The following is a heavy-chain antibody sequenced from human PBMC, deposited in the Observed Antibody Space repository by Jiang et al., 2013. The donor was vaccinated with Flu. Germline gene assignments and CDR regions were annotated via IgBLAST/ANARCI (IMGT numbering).Heavy chain of an antibody. V-gene: IGHV2-70*11. Sequence: TLTLTCTFSGFSLSTSGMCVSWIRQPPGKALEWLARIDWDDDKYYSTSLKTRLTISKDTSKNQVVLTMTNMDPVDTATYYCARGLTIRSYDSTPRGPRDAFDIWGQGTMVTVSS. CDR3: ARGLTIRSYDSTPRGPRDAFDI. CDR1: GFSLSTSGMC. J-gene: IGHJ3*02. CDR2: IDWDDDK. D-gene: IGHD3-22*01.